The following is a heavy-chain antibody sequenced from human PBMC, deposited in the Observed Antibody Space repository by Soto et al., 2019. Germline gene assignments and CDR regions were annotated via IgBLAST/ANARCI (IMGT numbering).Heavy chain of an antibody. D-gene: IGHD2-2*01. Sequence: EVQLLQSGGGLVQPGGSLRLSCAASGFKFSNFAMRWIRQAPGKGLEWVSGINGGGGHTDYADSVKGRFTISRDNSKNTRNLQMSTLRAEDTAVYYCANAHWVYSSTWFFFDYWGQGSLVTVSS. CDR1: GFKFSNFA. J-gene: IGHJ4*02. CDR2: INGGGGHT. V-gene: IGHV3-23*01. CDR3: ANAHWVYSSTWFFFDY.